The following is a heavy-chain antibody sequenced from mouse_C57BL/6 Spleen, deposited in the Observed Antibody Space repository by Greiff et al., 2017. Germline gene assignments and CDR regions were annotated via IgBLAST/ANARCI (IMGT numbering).Heavy chain of an antibody. CDR3: ARRGYGSSWAMGY. J-gene: IGHJ4*01. Sequence: QVQLQQPGAELVKPGASVKMSCKASGYTFTSYWITWVKQRPGQGLEWIGDIYPGSGSTNYNEKFKSKATLTVDTSSSTAYMQLSSLTSEDSAVYYCARRGYGSSWAMGYWGQGTSVTVSS. CDR1: GYTFTSYW. D-gene: IGHD1-1*01. V-gene: IGHV1-55*01. CDR2: IYPGSGST.